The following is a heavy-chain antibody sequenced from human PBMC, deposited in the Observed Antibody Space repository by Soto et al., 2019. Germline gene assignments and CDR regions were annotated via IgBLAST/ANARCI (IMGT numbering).Heavy chain of an antibody. CDR2: IIPIFGTA. CDR1: GGTSSSYA. V-gene: IGHV1-69*13. J-gene: IGHJ6*02. Sequence: GASLQVSCKASGGTSSSYAISCVRPAPGQWLELMGGIIPIFGTANYAQKFQGRVTITADESTSTAYMELSSLRSEDTAVYYCAREPLVVPHALAEELGLESYGMDVWGQGTTVTFSS. CDR3: AREPLVVPHALAEELGLESYGMDV. D-gene: IGHD1-7*01.